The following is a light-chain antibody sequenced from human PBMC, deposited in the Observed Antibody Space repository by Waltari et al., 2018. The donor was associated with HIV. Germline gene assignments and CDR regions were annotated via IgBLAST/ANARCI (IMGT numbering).Light chain of an antibody. CDR1: SRDVGSYRL. V-gene: IGLV2-14*02. CDR3: V. J-gene: IGLJ1*01. CDR2: EGT. Sequence: QSALTQPASVSGSPGQSITISCSGTSRDVGSYRLVSWYQQHPGQAPKLMIYEGTKRPSGVSSRFSGSKSGNAASLQDYYCCSFAGGGPYYVFGNGTKVTVL.